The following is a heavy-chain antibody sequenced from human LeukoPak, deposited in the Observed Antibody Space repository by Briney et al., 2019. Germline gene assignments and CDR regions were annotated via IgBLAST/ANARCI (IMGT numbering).Heavy chain of an antibody. CDR3: ARVEYNGYDNGFEDYNYYYYMDV. V-gene: IGHV1-18*01. CDR1: GYTFTSYG. D-gene: IGHD5-12*01. Sequence: ASVKVSCKASGYTFTSYGISWVRQAPGQGLEWMGWISAYNGNTNYAQKLQGRVTMTTDTSTSTAYMELRSLRSDDTAVYYCARVEYNGYDNGFEDYNYYYYMDVWGKGTTVTVSS. J-gene: IGHJ6*03. CDR2: ISAYNGNT.